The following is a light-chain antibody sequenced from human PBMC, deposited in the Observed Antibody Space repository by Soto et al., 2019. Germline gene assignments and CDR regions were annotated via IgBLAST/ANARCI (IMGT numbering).Light chain of an antibody. J-gene: IGLJ1*01. Sequence: QSALTQPPSASGSPGQSVTISCSGSSSEVGGYSYVSWYQQHPGKAPKLMISEVTKRPSGVPDRFSGSKSGNTASLTVSGLQAEDDADYYRSSYAGSNNVVVATGTKVTVL. CDR2: EVT. CDR3: SSYAGSNNVV. CDR1: SSEVGGYSY. V-gene: IGLV2-8*01.